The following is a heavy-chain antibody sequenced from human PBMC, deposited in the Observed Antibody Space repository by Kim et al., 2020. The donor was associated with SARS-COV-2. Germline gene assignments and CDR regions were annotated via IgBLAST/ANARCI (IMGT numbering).Heavy chain of an antibody. CDR3: VRSFMVRGVINRFDP. CDR1: GFKFSSDW. V-gene: IGHV3-7*05. Sequence: GGSLRLSCAASGFKFSSDWMAWVRQAPGKGLEWVAHIKEDGSDKYYVDSVKGRVTISRDNVKNLLYLQMNSLRVEDTAVYYCVRSFMVRGVINRFDPWGRGTLVTVSS. J-gene: IGHJ5*02. D-gene: IGHD3-10*01. CDR2: IKEDGSDK.